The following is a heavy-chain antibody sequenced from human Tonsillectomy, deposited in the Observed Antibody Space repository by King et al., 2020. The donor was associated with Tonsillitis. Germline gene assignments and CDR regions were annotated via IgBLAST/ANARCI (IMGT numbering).Heavy chain of an antibody. CDR3: ARQGELSLFGAFDI. Sequence: LQLQESGPGLVKPSETLSLTCTFSGGSISSSRYYWGWIRQPPGKGLEWIGSVYYSGSPYYNSSPKSRVTLSVDTSNNRFSLRLGSVTAADTAVYYCARQGELSLFGAFDIWGQGTMVTVSS. D-gene: IGHD3-16*02. CDR1: GGSISSSRYY. CDR2: VYYSGSP. V-gene: IGHV4-39*01. J-gene: IGHJ3*02.